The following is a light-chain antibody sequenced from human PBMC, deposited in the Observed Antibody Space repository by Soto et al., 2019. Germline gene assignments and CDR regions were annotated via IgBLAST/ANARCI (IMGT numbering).Light chain of an antibody. J-gene: IGLJ1*01. CDR3: SSYTRSSYYV. V-gene: IGLV2-14*01. Sequence: QSVLTQPASVSGSPGQPITISCTGTSSDIGAYSYVSWYQQLPGKAPKLVIFDVSNRPSGVSDHFSGSKSGNTASLTISGLQPEDEADYYCSSYTRSSYYVFGTGTKVTVL. CDR1: SSDIGAYSY. CDR2: DVS.